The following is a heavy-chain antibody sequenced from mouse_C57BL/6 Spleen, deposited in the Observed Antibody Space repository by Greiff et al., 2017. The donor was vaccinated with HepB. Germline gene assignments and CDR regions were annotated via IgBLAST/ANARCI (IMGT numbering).Heavy chain of an antibody. CDR2: ISSGSSTI. J-gene: IGHJ4*01. V-gene: IGHV5-17*01. CDR1: GFTFSDYG. Sequence: EVKLVESGGGLVKPGGSLKLSCAASGFTFSDYGMHWVRQAPEKGLEWVAYISSGSSTIYYADTVKGRFTISRDNAKNTLFLQMTNLRSEDTAMYYCARPTIYDGYYGAMDYWGQGTSVTVSS. CDR3: ARPTIYDGYYGAMDY. D-gene: IGHD2-3*01.